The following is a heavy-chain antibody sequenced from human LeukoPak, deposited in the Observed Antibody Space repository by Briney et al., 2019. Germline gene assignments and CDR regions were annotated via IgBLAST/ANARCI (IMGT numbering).Heavy chain of an antibody. CDR1: GYTFTGYY. J-gene: IGHJ3*02. V-gene: IGHV1-2*02. CDR3: ARVIVVVPAAMAMDAFDI. CDR2: INPNSGGT. D-gene: IGHD2-2*01. Sequence: GASVKVSCKASGYTFTGYYMHWVRQAPGQGLEWMGWINPNSGGTNYAQKFQGRVTMTRDTSISTAYMELSRLRSDDTAVYYCARVIVVVPAAMAMDAFDIWGQGTMVTVSS.